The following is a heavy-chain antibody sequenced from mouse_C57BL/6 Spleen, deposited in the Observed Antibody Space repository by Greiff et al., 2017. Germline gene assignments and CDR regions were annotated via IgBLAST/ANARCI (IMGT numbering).Heavy chain of an antibody. Sequence: QVQLQQSGPGLVQPSQSLSITCTVSGFSLTSYGVHWVRQSPGKGLEWLGVIWSGGSTDYNAAFISRLSISKDNSKSQVFVKMNSLQADDTARYYCARNSLYYYGSSYGGDWYFDVWGTGTTVTVSS. CDR1: GFSLTSYG. D-gene: IGHD1-1*01. J-gene: IGHJ1*03. CDR2: IWSGGST. CDR3: ARNSLYYYGSSYGGDWYFDV. V-gene: IGHV2-2*01.